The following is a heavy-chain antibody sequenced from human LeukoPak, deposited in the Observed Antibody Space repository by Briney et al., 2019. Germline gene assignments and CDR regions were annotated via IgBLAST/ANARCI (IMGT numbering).Heavy chain of an antibody. V-gene: IGHV3-11*06. CDR3: ARGGVYYYGSASF. CDR1: GFTLTNAW. D-gene: IGHD3-10*01. Sequence: GGSLRLSCAASGFTLTNAWMNWVRQAPGKGLGWVSKISSGSTYTNYADSVKGRFTISRDNAKNSLYLQMDSLRAEDTAVYYCARGGVYYYGSASFWGQGTLVTVSS. CDR2: ISSGSTYT. J-gene: IGHJ4*02.